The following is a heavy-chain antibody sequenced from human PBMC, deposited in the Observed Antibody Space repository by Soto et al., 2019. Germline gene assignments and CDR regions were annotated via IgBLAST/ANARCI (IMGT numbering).Heavy chain of an antibody. CDR1: GYTFTSYD. D-gene: IGHD5-12*01. CDR2: MNPNSGNT. Sequence: QVQLVQSGAEVKKPGASVKVSCKASGYTFTSYDINWVRQATGQGLEWMGWMNPNSGNTGYAQKFQGRVTMRRTTSIGTAYMELSTLRAEDTVVYSWARALKTPVPGGGWLRPDYDYYGQSYWGRGTTVTVSS. V-gene: IGHV1-8*01. J-gene: IGHJ6*04. CDR3: ARALKTPVPGGGWLRPDYDYYGQSY.